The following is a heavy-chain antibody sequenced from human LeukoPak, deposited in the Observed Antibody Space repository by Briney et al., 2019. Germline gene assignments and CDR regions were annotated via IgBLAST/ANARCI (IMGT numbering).Heavy chain of an antibody. V-gene: IGHV3-23*01. Sequence: GGSLRLSCAASGFTFSSYAMGWVRQAPGKGLEWVSAISGSGGSTYYADSVKGRFTISRDNSKNTLYLQMNSPRAEDTAVYYCAKSRPDYGDYGGYWGQGTLVTVSS. CDR3: AKSRPDYGDYGGY. CDR2: ISGSGGST. CDR1: GFTFSSYA. D-gene: IGHD4-17*01. J-gene: IGHJ4*02.